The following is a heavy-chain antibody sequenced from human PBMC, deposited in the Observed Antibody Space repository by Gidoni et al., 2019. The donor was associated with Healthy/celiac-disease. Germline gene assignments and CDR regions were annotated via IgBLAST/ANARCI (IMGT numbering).Heavy chain of an antibody. J-gene: IGHJ5*02. CDR2: ISVSGGSK. CDR3: ATSPNYGSGATLLNWFDP. D-gene: IGHD3-10*01. CDR1: GFTFGRYA. V-gene: IGHV3-23*04. Sequence: VQLVESGGGLVQPGGSLRLSCAAAGFTFGRYARSWVRQAPGKGLEGVAAISVSGGSKYYADSGKVRFTISRDNAKNTLYLQMNRLRAEDTAVYYLATSPNYGSGATLLNWFDPWGQGTRVTVSS.